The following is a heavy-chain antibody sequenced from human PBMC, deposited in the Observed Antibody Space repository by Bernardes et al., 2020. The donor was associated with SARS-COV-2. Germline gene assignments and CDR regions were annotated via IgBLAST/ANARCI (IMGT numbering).Heavy chain of an antibody. D-gene: IGHD6-19*01. V-gene: IGHV4-59*01. CDR2: IYYSLKT. J-gene: IGHJ4*02. CDR3: AKSKYPSGWYSFDS. Sequence: SETLSLTCTVSGDSLSPYYWNWIRQSPGKGLEWIGFIYYSLKTAYNPSLNSRVTISLDMSKNQFSLILSPVTASDTAIYYCAKSKYPSGWYSFDSWGQGIQVTVSS. CDR1: GDSLSPYY.